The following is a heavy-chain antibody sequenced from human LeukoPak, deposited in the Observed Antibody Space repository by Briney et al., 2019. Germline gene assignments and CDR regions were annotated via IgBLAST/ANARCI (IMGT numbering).Heavy chain of an antibody. Sequence: LGASVKVSCKASGYTFTGYYMHWVRQAPGQGLEWMGWINPNSGGTNYAQKFQGRVTMTRDTSISTAYMELSRLRSDDTAVYYCARDMYSSSWYPLFDYWGQGTLVTVSS. D-gene: IGHD6-13*01. V-gene: IGHV1-2*03. CDR1: GYTFTGYY. CDR2: INPNSGGT. J-gene: IGHJ4*02. CDR3: ARDMYSSSWYPLFDY.